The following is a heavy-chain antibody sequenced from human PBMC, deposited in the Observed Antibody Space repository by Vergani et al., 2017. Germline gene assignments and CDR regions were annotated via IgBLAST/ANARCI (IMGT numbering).Heavy chain of an antibody. V-gene: IGHV1-69*11. CDR1: GGTFSSYA. Sequence: QVQLVQSGAEMKKPGSSVKVSCKASGGTFSSYAISWVRQAPGQGLEWMGRIIPILGTENYAQKFQGRVTITADESTSTAYMELSSLRAEDTAVYYCARDANGCDMIVSSYYYYMDVWGKGTTVTVSS. J-gene: IGHJ6*03. D-gene: IGHD3-22*01. CDR3: ARDANGCDMIVSSYYYYMDV. CDR2: IIPILGTE.